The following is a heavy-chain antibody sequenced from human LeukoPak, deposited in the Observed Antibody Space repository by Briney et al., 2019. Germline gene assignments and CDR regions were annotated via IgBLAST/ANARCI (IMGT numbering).Heavy chain of an antibody. CDR3: ARLTVLRAARPHYYYMDV. V-gene: IGHV4-34*01. D-gene: IGHD6-6*01. Sequence: SETLSLTCAVYGGSFSGYYWSWIRQPPGKGLEWIGEINHSGSTNYNPSLKSRVTISVDTSENQFSLKLSSVTAADTAVYYCARLTVLRAARPHYYYMDVWGKGTTVTVSS. CDR1: GGSFSGYY. CDR2: INHSGST. J-gene: IGHJ6*03.